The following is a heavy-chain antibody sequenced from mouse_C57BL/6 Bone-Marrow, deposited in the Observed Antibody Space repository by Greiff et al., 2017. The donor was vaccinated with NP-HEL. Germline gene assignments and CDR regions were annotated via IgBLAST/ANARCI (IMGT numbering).Heavy chain of an antibody. J-gene: IGHJ3*01. CDR2: INPNYGTT. D-gene: IGHD2-3*01. CDR1: GYSFTDYN. CDR3: AGSGVLYYGYPAWFAY. Sequence: EVQLQQSGPELVKPGASVKISCKASGYSFTDYNMNWVKQSNGKSLEWIGVINPNYGTTSYNQKFKGKATLTVDQSSSTAYMQLNSLTSEESAIYYCAGSGVLYYGYPAWFAYWGQGTLVTVSA. V-gene: IGHV1-39*01.